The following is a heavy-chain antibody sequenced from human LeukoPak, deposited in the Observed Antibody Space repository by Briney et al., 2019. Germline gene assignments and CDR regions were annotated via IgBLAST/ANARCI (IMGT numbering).Heavy chain of an antibody. CDR1: GFTFSNYV. Sequence: GGSLRLSCSASGFTFSNYVIYWVRQAPGKGLEYVSGISSNGGSTYYADSVKGRFTISRDSSKNTLYVQMSSLRAEDTAVYCCVKGSNGYGSGSYSDYWGQGTLVTVSS. CDR2: ISSNGGST. D-gene: IGHD3-10*01. V-gene: IGHV3-64*05. CDR3: VKGSNGYGSGSYSDY. J-gene: IGHJ4*02.